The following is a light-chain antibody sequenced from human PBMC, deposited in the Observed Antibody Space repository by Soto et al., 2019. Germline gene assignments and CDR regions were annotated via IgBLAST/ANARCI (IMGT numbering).Light chain of an antibody. V-gene: IGKV3-20*01. J-gene: IGKJ1*01. CDR2: GAS. Sequence: EIVLTQSPGTLSVSPGERATLSCWASQSVSSSFVAWYQQKPGQAPRLLIYGASSRAAGIPDRFSGSGSGTDFTLTISRLEPEALDVYHCQQYGSSPTFGQGTKVDIK. CDR1: QSVSSSF. CDR3: QQYGSSPT.